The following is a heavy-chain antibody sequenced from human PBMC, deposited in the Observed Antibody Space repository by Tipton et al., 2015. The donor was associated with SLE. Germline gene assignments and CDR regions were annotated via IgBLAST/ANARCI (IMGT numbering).Heavy chain of an antibody. D-gene: IGHD6-25*01. CDR3: AKSRPHAAWHFDL. Sequence: SLRLSCEASGFTFSSYSMNWVRQAPGKGLEWVSSISSSSGYIYYADSVKGRFTISRDNAKSSLYLHLNSLRVEDTAVYFCAKSRPHAAWHFDLWGRGTLVTVSS. V-gene: IGHV3-21*01. CDR1: GFTFSSYS. CDR2: ISSSSGYI. J-gene: IGHJ2*01.